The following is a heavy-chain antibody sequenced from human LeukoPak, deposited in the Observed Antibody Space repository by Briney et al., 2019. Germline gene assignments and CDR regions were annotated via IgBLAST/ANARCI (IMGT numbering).Heavy chain of an antibody. V-gene: IGHV3-23*01. CDR3: ARDLERVFDY. D-gene: IGHD1-1*01. CDR2: ISVSGGST. J-gene: IGHJ4*02. CDR1: GFTFSTYA. Sequence: GGSLRLSCAASGFTFSTYAMSWVRQAPGKGLEWVSTISVSGGSTYYADSVKGRFAISRDNSKNTLFLQMNSLRAEDTAVYYCARDLERVFDYWGQGTLVTVSS.